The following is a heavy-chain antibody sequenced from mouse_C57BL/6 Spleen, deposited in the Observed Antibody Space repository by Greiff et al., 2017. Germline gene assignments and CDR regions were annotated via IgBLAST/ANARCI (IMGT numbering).Heavy chain of an antibody. Sequence: VQLQQSVAELVRPGASVKLSCTASGFNIKNTYMHWVKQRPEQGLEWIGRIDPANGNTKYAPQFQGKATITADTSSNTAYLQLSSMRSEDTAIYYCARSGGYFFWFAYWGQGNLVTVSA. CDR1: GFNIKNTY. J-gene: IGHJ3*01. D-gene: IGHD2-3*01. V-gene: IGHV14-3*01. CDR3: ARSGGYFFWFAY. CDR2: IDPANGNT.